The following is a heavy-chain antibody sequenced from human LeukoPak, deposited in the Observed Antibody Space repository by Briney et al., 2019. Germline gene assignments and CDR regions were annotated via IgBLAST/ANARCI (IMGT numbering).Heavy chain of an antibody. CDR2: IKQDGSEK. CDR3: ARARIDY. J-gene: IGHJ4*02. Sequence: GGSLRLSCAAPGFTFSSYWMSWVRQAPGKGLEWVANIKQDGSEKYYVDSVKGRFTISRDNAKNSLYLQMNSLRVEDTAVYYCARARIDYWGQGTLVTVSS. D-gene: IGHD1-14*01. CDR1: GFTFSSYW. V-gene: IGHV3-7*01.